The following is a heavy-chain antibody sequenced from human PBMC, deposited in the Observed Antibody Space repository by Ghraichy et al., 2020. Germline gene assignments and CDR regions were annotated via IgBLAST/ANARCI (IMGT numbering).Heavy chain of an antibody. CDR2: ISGSGGST. D-gene: IGHD6-13*01. CDR3: AKRITKAAAASTHFDY. Sequence: LSLTCAASGFTFSSYAMSWVRQAPGKGLEWVSAISGSGGSTYYADSVKGRFTISRDNSKNTLYLQMNSLRAEDTAVYYCAKRITKAAAASTHFDYWGQGTLVTVSS. CDR1: GFTFSSYA. J-gene: IGHJ4*02. V-gene: IGHV3-23*01.